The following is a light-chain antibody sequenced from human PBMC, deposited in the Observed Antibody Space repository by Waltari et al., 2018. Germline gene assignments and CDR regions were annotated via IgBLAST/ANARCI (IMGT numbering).Light chain of an antibody. CDR3: QQSYSTPPT. Sequence: DIQLTQSPSSLSGSVGDRVTISCRASQSIASYFHWYQPTPRKAPDLLIYAASSLQSGVPSRFRGSGSGTDFTLTISSLQPDDFATYYCQQSYSTPPTFGQGTKLEI. CDR1: QSIASY. V-gene: IGKV1-39*01. J-gene: IGKJ1*01. CDR2: AAS.